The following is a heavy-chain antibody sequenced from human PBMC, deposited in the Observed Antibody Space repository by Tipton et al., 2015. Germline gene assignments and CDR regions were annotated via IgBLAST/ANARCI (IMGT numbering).Heavy chain of an antibody. V-gene: IGHV4-31*03. CDR1: GGSISSGGYY. D-gene: IGHD2/OR15-2a*01. J-gene: IGHJ4*02. CDR3: ARSPFKSGYFDY. CDR2: IYYSGST. Sequence: TLSLTCTVSGGSISSGGYYWNWIRQHPGKGLEWIGFIYYSGSTYCNPSLKSRVTISVDTSKNQFSLKLSSVTAADTAVYYCARSPFKSGYFDYWGQGTLVTVSS.